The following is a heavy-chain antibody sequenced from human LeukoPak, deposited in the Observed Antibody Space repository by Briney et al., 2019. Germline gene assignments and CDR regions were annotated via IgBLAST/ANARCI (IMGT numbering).Heavy chain of an antibody. Sequence: SETLSLTCTVSGGSISSYYWSWIRQPPGKGLEWIGYIYYSGSTNYIPSLKSRVTISVKTSKNQFSLKLSSVTAADTAVYYCARVTGYMIEDYFDYWGQGTLVTVSS. CDR3: ARVTGYMIEDYFDY. CDR1: GGSISSYY. J-gene: IGHJ4*02. V-gene: IGHV4-59*01. D-gene: IGHD3-22*01. CDR2: IYYSGST.